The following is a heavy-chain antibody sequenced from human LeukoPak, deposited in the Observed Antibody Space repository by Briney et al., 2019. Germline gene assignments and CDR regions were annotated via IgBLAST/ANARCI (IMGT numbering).Heavy chain of an antibody. CDR2: ISRSSDAI. Sequence: GALRLSCAASGFNLSAYSMNWVRRAPGKGLEWVSYISRSSDAIYDADSVKGRFTISRGNAKNLLFLQMNSLGVEDTALYYCARGDSDHYITLDYWGQGTLVTVSS. D-gene: IGHD4-17*01. J-gene: IGHJ4*02. V-gene: IGHV3-48*01. CDR3: ARGDSDHYITLDY. CDR1: GFNLSAYS.